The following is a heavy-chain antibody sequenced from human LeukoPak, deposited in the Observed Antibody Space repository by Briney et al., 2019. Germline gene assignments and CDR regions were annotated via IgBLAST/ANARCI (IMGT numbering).Heavy chain of an antibody. D-gene: IGHD5-18*01. V-gene: IGHV3-11*01. J-gene: IGHJ6*03. CDR2: ISSSGNTL. CDR3: ARRYSYGYYFYMDV. CDR1: GFIFSDYY. Sequence: PGGSLRLSCAASGFIFSDYYMSWIRQAPGKGLEWVSYISSSGNTLYYADSVKGRFTISRDNAKNSLYLQMNSLRAEDTAVYYCARRYSYGYYFYMDVWGKGTTVTISS.